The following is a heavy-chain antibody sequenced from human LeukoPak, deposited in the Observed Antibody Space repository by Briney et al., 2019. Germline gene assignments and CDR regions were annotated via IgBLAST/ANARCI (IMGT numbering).Heavy chain of an antibody. V-gene: IGHV4-34*01. J-gene: IGHJ4*02. Sequence: SEALSLTCAVYGGSFSGYYWSWIRQPPGKGLEWIGEINHSGSTNYNPSLKSRVTISVDTSKNQFSPKLSSVTAADTAVYYCARRPLYFDDWGQGTLVTVSS. CDR2: INHSGST. CDR1: GGSFSGYY. D-gene: IGHD6-6*01. CDR3: ARRPLYFDD.